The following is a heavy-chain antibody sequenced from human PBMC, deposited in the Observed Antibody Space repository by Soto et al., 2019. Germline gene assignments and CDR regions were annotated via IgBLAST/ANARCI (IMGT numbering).Heavy chain of an antibody. CDR3: AKELGAIVDY. J-gene: IGHJ4*02. D-gene: IGHD5-12*01. Sequence: QVQLVESGGGVVQPGRSLRLSCAASGFTFSSYGMHWVRQAPGKGLEWVAVISYDGSNKYYADSVKGRLTISRDNSKNTLYLQMNSLRAEDTAVYYCAKELGAIVDYWGQGTLVTVAS. CDR1: GFTFSSYG. CDR2: ISYDGSNK. V-gene: IGHV3-30*18.